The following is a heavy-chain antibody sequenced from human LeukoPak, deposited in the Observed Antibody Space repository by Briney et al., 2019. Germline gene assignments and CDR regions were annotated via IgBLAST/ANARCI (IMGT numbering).Heavy chain of an antibody. CDR3: AKGAYSSGWGFFDY. D-gene: IGHD6-19*01. CDR1: GFTFDVYA. Sequence: GGSLRLSCAASGFTFDVYAMHWVRQAPGKGLEWVSGISWNSGSIGYADSVKARFTISRDNAKNSLYLQMNSLRAEDMALYYCAKGAYSSGWGFFDYWGQGTLVTVSS. V-gene: IGHV3-9*03. CDR2: ISWNSGSI. J-gene: IGHJ4*02.